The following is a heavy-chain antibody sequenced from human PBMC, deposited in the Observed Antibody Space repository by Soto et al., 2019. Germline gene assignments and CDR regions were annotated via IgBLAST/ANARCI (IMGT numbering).Heavy chain of an antibody. CDR1: GFSLSTSGVG. J-gene: IGHJ5*02. D-gene: IGHD4-4*01. V-gene: IGHV2-5*02. CDR2: IYWDDDK. Sequence: SGPTLVNPTQTLTLTCTFSGFSLSTSGVGVGWIRQPPGKALEWLALIYWDDDKRYSPSLKSRLTITKDTSKNQVVLTMTNMDPVDTATYYCAHRPPIGGNSNYENWFDPWGQGTLVTVSS. CDR3: AHRPPIGGNSNYENWFDP.